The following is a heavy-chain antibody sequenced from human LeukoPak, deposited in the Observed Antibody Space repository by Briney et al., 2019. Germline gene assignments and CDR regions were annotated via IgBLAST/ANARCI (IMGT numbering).Heavy chain of an antibody. D-gene: IGHD6-13*01. V-gene: IGHV3-23*01. CDR2: ISGSGGST. J-gene: IGHJ5*02. CDR3: ARGGPGIAAAGTWGFDP. CDR1: GFTFSSYA. Sequence: PGGSLRLSCAASGFTFSSYAMSWVRQAPGKGLEWVSAISGSGGSTYYADSVKGRFTISRDNSKNTLYLQMNSLRAEDTAVYYCARGGPGIAAAGTWGFDPWGQGTLVTVSS.